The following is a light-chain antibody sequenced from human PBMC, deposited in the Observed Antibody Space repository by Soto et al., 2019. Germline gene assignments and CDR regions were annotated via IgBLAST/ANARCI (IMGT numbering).Light chain of an antibody. CDR2: DVN. CDR1: SSDVGGYDH. V-gene: IGLV2-14*03. J-gene: IGLJ3*02. Sequence: QSALTQPASVSGSPGQSITISCTGTSSDVGGYDHVSWYQQHPGKAPKLIIYDVNIRPSGVSNRFSGSKSGNTASLAVSGLQAEDGADYYCSSYTSRDTLVFGGGTKVTVL. CDR3: SSYTSRDTLV.